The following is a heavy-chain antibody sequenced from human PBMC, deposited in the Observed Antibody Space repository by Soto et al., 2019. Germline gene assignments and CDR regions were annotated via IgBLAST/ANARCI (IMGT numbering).Heavy chain of an antibody. Sequence: SETLSLTCAVYGGSFSGYYWSWIRQPPGKGLEWIGEINHSGSTNYNPSLKSRVTISVDTSKNQFSLKLSSVTAADTAVYYCARSREAGLDYWGQGTLVTVSS. D-gene: IGHD6-19*01. J-gene: IGHJ4*02. CDR1: GGSFSGYY. CDR3: ARSREAGLDY. V-gene: IGHV4-34*01. CDR2: INHSGST.